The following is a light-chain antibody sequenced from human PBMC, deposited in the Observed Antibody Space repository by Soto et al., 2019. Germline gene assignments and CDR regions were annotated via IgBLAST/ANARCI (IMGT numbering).Light chain of an antibody. Sequence: EIVLTQSPATLSLSPGERATLSCRASQSVSSYLAWYQQKPGQAPRLLFYDASHRDTGIPARFSGSGSGTDFTLTISSLEPEDFAVYYCQQRSNRFTFGPGTKVDIK. CDR3: QQRSNRFT. J-gene: IGKJ3*01. CDR1: QSVSSY. V-gene: IGKV3-11*01. CDR2: DAS.